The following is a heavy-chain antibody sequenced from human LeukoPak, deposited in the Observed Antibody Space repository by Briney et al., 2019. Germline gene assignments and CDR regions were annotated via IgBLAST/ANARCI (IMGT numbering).Heavy chain of an antibody. J-gene: IGHJ4*02. D-gene: IGHD3-22*01. V-gene: IGHV4-59*01. CDR3: ASPGYYYDSSGSLDY. CDR2: IYYSGST. Sequence: SETLSLTCTVSGGSISSYYWSWIRQPPGKGLEWIGYIYYSGSTNYNPSLKSRVTISVDTSKNQFSLKLSSVTAADTAVYYCASPGYYYDSSGSLDYWGQGTLVTVSS. CDR1: GGSISSYY.